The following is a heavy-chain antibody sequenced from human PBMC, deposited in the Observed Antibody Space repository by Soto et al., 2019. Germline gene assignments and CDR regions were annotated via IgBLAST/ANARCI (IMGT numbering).Heavy chain of an antibody. CDR3: AREDMATIKDYYYYGMDV. D-gene: IGHD5-12*01. CDR1: GGTFSSYA. V-gene: IGHV1-69*13. CDR2: IIPIFGTA. Sequence: AVKVSCKASGGTFSSYAISWVRQAPGQGLEWMGGIIPIFGTANYAQKFQGRVTITADESTSTAYMELSSLRSEDTAVYYCAREDMATIKDYYYYGMDVWGQGTTVTVSS. J-gene: IGHJ6*02.